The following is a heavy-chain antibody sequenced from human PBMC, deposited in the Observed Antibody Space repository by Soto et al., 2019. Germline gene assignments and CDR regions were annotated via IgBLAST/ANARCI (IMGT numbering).Heavy chain of an antibody. CDR3: VRLAVDVPA. D-gene: IGHD2-2*01. CDR1: GPTFIAYY. CDR2: IDPKSGGT. Sequence: QLVQSGAEVKKPGASVRVSCKPSGPTFIAYYIHWVRQAPGQGLEWMGWIDPKSGGTTYEQKFLGRVTMTRDTSINTAYMDLNRLTSDDTAVYYCVRLAVDVPAWGQGTLITVSS. J-gene: IGHJ4*02. V-gene: IGHV1-2*02.